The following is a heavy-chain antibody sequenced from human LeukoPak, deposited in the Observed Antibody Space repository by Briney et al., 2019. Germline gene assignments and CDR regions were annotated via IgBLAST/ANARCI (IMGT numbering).Heavy chain of an antibody. Sequence: GRSLRLSCAASGFTFSSYGMHWVRQAPGKGLEWVAQISYHGSNKDYPDSVKGRFTIPRDNSKNTLYLQMNSLRAEDTAVYYCARGVGSYGYEYYYGMDVWGQGTTVTVSS. CDR1: GFTFSSYG. D-gene: IGHD3-16*01. CDR3: ARGVGSYGYEYYYGMDV. CDR2: ISYHGSNK. V-gene: IGHV3-30*03. J-gene: IGHJ6*02.